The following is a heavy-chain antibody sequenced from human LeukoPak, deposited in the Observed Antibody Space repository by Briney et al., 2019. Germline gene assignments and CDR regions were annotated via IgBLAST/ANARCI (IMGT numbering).Heavy chain of an antibody. CDR3: ARDDAEFRGVFRTSEQVDAFDI. V-gene: IGHV4-39*02. J-gene: IGHJ3*02. Sequence: SDTLSLTCTVSGGSISRSSYFWGRIRQPPGKGLEWIGSIYYSGESYYNPSLKSRVTIPVDAPNIPLSLKCNSVTAADTAVYYCARDDAEFRGVFRTSEQVDAFDIWGQGTMVTVSS. CDR2: IYYSGES. CDR1: GGSISRSSYF. D-gene: IGHD3-10*01.